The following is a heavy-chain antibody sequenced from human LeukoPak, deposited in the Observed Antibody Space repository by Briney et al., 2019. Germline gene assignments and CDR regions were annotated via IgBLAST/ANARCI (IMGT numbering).Heavy chain of an antibody. CDR2: VYYSGTT. J-gene: IGHJ4*02. V-gene: IGHV4-39*01. D-gene: IGHD4-23*01. CDR3: ARQEYAGNFDY. Sequence: PSETLSLTCTVSDDSISSNSFYWGWIRQPPGKGLKWIGSVYYSGTTYYNPSLKSRVTMSVDTSRNHVSLKLSSVTAADTAVYYCARQEYAGNFDYWGQGTLVTVSS. CDR1: DDSISSNSFY.